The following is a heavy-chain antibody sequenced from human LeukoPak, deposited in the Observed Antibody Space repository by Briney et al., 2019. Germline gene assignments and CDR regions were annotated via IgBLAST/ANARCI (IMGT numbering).Heavy chain of an antibody. CDR2: IYYSGST. V-gene: IGHV4-30-4*01. J-gene: IGHJ6*02. CDR1: GGSISSGDYY. D-gene: IGHD3/OR15-3a*01. CDR3: ARVHALDKLGQPYYYYGMDV. Sequence: PSETLSLTCTVSGGSISSGDYYWSWIRQPPGKGLEWIGYIYYSGSTYYNPSLKSRVTISVDTSKNQFSLKLSSVTAADTAVYYCARVHALDKLGQPYYYYGMDVWGQGTTVTVSS.